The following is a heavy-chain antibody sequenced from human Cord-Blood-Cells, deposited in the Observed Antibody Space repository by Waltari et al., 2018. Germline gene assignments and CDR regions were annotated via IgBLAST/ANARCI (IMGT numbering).Heavy chain of an antibody. CDR2: LNAGNGNT. CDR1: GYTFTSYA. CDR3: ARPNYYGSGSFDY. D-gene: IGHD3-10*01. J-gene: IGHJ4*02. Sequence: QVQLVQSGAEVKKPGASVKVSCKASGYTFTSYAMHWVRQAPGQRLEWMGWLNAGNGNTKYSQKFQGRVTITRDTSASTAYMELSSLRSEDTAVYYCARPNYYGSGSFDYWGQGTLVTVSS. V-gene: IGHV1-3*01.